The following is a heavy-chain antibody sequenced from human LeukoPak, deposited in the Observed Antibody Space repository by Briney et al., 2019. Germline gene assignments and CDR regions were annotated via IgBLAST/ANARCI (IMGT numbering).Heavy chain of an antibody. V-gene: IGHV4-59*01. Sequence: SETLSLTCTVSSGSINGYYWSWIRQPPGQGLERIGYVSYSGSTNYNPSLQSRVTISIGTSKNQFSLKLNSVTAADTAVYYCASSRSGYPGDYWGQGTLVTVSS. CDR3: ASSRSGYPGDY. CDR1: SGSINGYY. D-gene: IGHD3-3*01. J-gene: IGHJ4*02. CDR2: VSYSGST.